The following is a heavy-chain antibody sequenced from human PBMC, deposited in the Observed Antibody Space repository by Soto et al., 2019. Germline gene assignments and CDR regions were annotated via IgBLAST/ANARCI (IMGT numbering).Heavy chain of an antibody. CDR3: ARPSIDSRSETFDI. V-gene: IGHV5-10-1*01. J-gene: IGHJ3*02. CDR1: GYSFPTYW. Sequence: PRGSLKISCQGSGYSFPTYWIIWVRQMPGKGLEWMGRIDPRDSYTNYSPSFQGHVTISADKSITTAYLQWSNLKASDTAMYYCARPSIDSRSETFDIWGQGTMVTVSS. CDR2: IDPRDSYT. D-gene: IGHD6-6*01.